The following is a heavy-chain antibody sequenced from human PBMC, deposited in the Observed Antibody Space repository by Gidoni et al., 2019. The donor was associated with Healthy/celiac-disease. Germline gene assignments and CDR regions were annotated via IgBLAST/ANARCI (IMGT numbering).Heavy chain of an antibody. Sequence: QVQLVQSGAEVKKPGSSVKVSCKASGGNFSSYAISWVRQAPGQGLEWMGGIIPIFGTANYAQKFQGRVTITADESTSTAYMELSSLRSEDTAVYYCAREAFIAAAGISAFDIWGQGTMVTVSS. CDR3: AREAFIAAAGISAFDI. D-gene: IGHD6-13*01. CDR1: GGNFSSYA. CDR2: IIPIFGTA. V-gene: IGHV1-69*01. J-gene: IGHJ3*02.